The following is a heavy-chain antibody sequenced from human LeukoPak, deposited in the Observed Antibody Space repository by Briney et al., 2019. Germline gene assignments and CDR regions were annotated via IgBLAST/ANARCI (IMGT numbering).Heavy chain of an antibody. V-gene: IGHV3-23*01. Sequence: GGSLRLSCAASGFTFSRYSMSWVRQAPGKGLEWVSAISSSGGDTDYADSVKGRFTMSRDNSKNTLYLQMNSLRADDTAVYYCVKDGRTTAPWGGQGTLVTVSS. J-gene: IGHJ4*02. CDR3: VKDGRTTAPW. CDR1: GFTFSRYS. D-gene: IGHD1-1*01. CDR2: ISSSGGDT.